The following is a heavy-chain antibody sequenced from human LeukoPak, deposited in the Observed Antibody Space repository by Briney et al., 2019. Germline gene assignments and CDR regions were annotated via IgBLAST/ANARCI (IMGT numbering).Heavy chain of an antibody. V-gene: IGHV3-23*01. CDR3: AKDLSRGYDYYFDY. D-gene: IGHD5-12*01. CDR2: ISGSGIST. J-gene: IGHJ4*02. CDR1: GFTFSSYA. Sequence: PGGSLRLSCAASGFTFSSYAMNWVRQAPGKGLEWVSHISGSGISTYYADSVKGRFTISRDNSKNTLYLQMNSLRAEDTAVYYCAKDLSRGYDYYFDYWGQGTLVTVSS.